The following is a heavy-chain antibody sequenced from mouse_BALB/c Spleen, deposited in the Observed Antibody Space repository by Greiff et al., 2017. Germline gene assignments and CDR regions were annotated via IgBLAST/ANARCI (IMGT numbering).Heavy chain of an antibody. J-gene: IGHJ3*01. CDR1: GFTFSSYA. CDR2: ISSGGST. D-gene: IGHD2-3*01. CDR3: ARGLDGYYPAWFAY. V-gene: IGHV5-6-5*01. Sequence: EVNVVESGGGLVKPGGSLKLSCAASGFTFSSYAMSWVRQTPEKRLEWVASISSGGSTYYPDSVKGRFTISRDNARNILYLQMSSLRSEDTAMYYCARGLDGYYPAWFAYWGQGTLVTVSA.